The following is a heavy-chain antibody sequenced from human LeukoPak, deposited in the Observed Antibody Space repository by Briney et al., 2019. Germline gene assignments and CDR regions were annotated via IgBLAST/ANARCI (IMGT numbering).Heavy chain of an antibody. V-gene: IGHV3-21*01. CDR2: ISSSSSYI. CDR3: ARPRTYDSSGYYSS. J-gene: IGHJ5*02. CDR1: GSTFSSYS. D-gene: IGHD3-22*01. Sequence: GGSLRLSCAASGSTFSSYSMNWVRQAPGKGLEWVSSISSSSSYIYYADSVKGRFTISRDNAKNSLYLQMNSLRAEDTAVYYCARPRTYDSSGYYSSWGQGTLVTVSS.